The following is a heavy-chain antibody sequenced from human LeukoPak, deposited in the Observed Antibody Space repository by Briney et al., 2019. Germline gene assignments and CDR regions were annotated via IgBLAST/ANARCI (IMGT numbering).Heavy chain of an antibody. Sequence: PGGSLRLSCAASGFTFSNIAMSWVRQAPGKGLEWVSTISGSGGSTYYADSVKGRFTISRDNSKNTLYLQMNSLRADDTAVYYCGGSRSFFWGQGTLVTVSS. CDR3: GGSRSFF. CDR2: ISGSGGST. CDR1: GFTFSNIA. V-gene: IGHV3-23*01. J-gene: IGHJ4*02. D-gene: IGHD6-6*01.